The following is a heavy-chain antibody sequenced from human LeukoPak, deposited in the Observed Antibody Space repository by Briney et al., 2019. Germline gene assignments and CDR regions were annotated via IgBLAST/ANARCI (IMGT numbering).Heavy chain of an antibody. CDR1: GFTFSSYW. V-gene: IGHV3-7*01. D-gene: IGHD3-9*01. Sequence: GSLRLSCAASGFTFSSYWMSWVRQAPGKGLEWVANIKQDGSEKYYVDSVKGRFTISRDNAKNSLYLQMNSLRAEDTAVYYCARLMIYYDILTGYDAFDIWGQGTMVTVSS. CDR3: ARLMIYYDILTGYDAFDI. J-gene: IGHJ3*02. CDR2: IKQDGSEK.